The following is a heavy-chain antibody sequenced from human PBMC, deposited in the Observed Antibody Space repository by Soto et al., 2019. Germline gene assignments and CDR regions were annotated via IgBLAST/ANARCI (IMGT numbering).Heavy chain of an antibody. Sequence: EVQLEESGGGLVQPGGSLKLSCAASGFTFSGSAMHWVRQASGKGLEWVGRIRSKANSYATAYVASVTGRFTISRDDSKNTAYLQMNSLKTEDTAVYYCTRHVSANGFDYWGQGTLVTVSS. CDR2: IRSKANSYAT. V-gene: IGHV3-73*01. D-gene: IGHD6-25*01. CDR1: GFTFSGSA. J-gene: IGHJ4*02. CDR3: TRHVSANGFDY.